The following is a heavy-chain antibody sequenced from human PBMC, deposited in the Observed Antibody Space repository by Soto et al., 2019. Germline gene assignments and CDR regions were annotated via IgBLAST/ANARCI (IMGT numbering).Heavy chain of an antibody. CDR3: ARAHVDTAMAPDY. D-gene: IGHD5-18*01. CDR2: IIPIFGTA. V-gene: IGHV1-69*06. J-gene: IGHJ4*02. Sequence: GDSVKVSCKASGGTFSSYAISWVRQAPGQGLEWMGGIIPIFGTANYAQKFQGRVTITADKSTSTAYMELSSLRSEDTAVYYCARAHVDTAMAPDYRGPGTLVPLSS. CDR1: GGTFSSYA.